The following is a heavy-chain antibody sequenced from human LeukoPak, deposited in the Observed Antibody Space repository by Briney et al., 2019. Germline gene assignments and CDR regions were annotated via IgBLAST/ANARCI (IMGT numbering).Heavy chain of an antibody. Sequence: GASVKVSCKASGYTFTNYGISWVRQAPGQGLEWMGWINANNGNTNYAQNLQGRVTMTRDTSTSTAYMGVRSLRSDDTAVYYCARGPIAAAGDYWGQGTLVTVSS. CDR3: ARGPIAAAGDY. V-gene: IGHV1-18*01. D-gene: IGHD6-13*01. CDR1: GYTFTNYG. J-gene: IGHJ4*02. CDR2: INANNGNT.